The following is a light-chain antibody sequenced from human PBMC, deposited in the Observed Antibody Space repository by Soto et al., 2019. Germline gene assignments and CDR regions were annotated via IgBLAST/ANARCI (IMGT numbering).Light chain of an antibody. CDR1: QSVSSY. CDR2: GAS. CDR3: QQYRSYSYT. Sequence: VLTQSPGTLSLSPGERATLSCRASQSVSSYLAWYPQKPGQAPRLLSFGASSRATGVPARFSGSGSGTDFTLTITSLQPDDFATYFCQQYRSYSYTFGQGTRLEIK. J-gene: IGKJ5*01. V-gene: IGKV3-15*01.